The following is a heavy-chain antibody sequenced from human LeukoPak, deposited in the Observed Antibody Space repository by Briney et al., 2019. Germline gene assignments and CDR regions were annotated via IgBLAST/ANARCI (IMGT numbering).Heavy chain of an antibody. V-gene: IGHV4-38-2*02. CDR2: IYHSGKS. CDR1: GYSISSGYY. CDR3: VRNRYYYGSRNYGVPNWFDP. D-gene: IGHD3-10*01. J-gene: IGHJ5*02. Sequence: SETLSLTCSVSGYSISSGYYWDWIRQPPGKGLEWIASIYHSGKSYYNPSLESRVTISVDASKNQISLKLRSVTAADTAVYYCVRNRYYYGSRNYGVPNWFDPWGQGTLVTVSS.